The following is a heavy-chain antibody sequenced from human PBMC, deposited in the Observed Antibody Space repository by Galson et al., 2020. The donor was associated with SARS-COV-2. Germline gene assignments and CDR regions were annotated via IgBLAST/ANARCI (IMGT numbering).Heavy chain of an antibody. CDR3: ARTIAVAGTWGWYFDY. J-gene: IGHJ4*02. CDR2: IYYSGST. Sequence: ETLSLTCTVSGGSISSYYWSWIRQPPGKGLEWIGYIYYSGSTNYNPSLKSRVTISVDTSKNQFSLKLSSVTAADTAVYYCARTIAVAGTWGWYFDYWGQGTLVTVSS. CDR1: GGSISSYY. D-gene: IGHD6-19*01. V-gene: IGHV4-59*01.